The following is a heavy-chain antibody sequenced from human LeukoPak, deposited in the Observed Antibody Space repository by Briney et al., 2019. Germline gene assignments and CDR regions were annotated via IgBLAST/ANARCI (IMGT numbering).Heavy chain of an antibody. CDR1: GGSVTTTYY. CDR2: LNHSGNS. V-gene: IGHV4-39*01. J-gene: IGHJ5*02. D-gene: IGHD3-10*01. CDR3: TRHQTNFYGSGAPFDP. Sequence: SETLSLTCSVSGGSVTTTYYWSWSRQPPRGRLGGIASLNHSGNSNYNPYLKSRVTMYVDTSKNQFSMQLTSMTAADTAIYYCTRHQTNFYGSGAPFDPWGQGTLVTVSS.